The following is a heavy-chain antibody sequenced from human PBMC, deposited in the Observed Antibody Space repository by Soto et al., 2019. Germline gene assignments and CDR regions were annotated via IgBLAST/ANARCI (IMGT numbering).Heavy chain of an antibody. D-gene: IGHD5-12*01. Sequence: GGSTRLSCAACGLTLNSYAMHWVRQAPGKGLEWVAVISYDGSNKYYADSVKGRFTISRDNSKNTLYLQMNSLRAEDTAVYYCARDYYRFNSGYGFSMDVWGQGTTVTVSS. CDR2: ISYDGSNK. CDR1: GLTLNSYA. CDR3: ARDYYRFNSGYGFSMDV. J-gene: IGHJ6*02. V-gene: IGHV3-30-3*01.